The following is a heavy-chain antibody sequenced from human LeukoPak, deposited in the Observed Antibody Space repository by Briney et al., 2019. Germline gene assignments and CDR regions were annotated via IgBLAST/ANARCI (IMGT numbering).Heavy chain of an antibody. CDR3: ARDPSTEFWGSYAHFDY. CDR1: GYTFTSYG. J-gene: IGHJ4*02. V-gene: IGHV1-18*01. Sequence: GASVKVSCKASGYTFTSYGISWVRQAPGQGLEWMGWISAYNGNTNYAQKLQGRVTMTTDTSTSTAYMELRSLRSDDTAVYYCARDPSTEFWGSYAHFDYWGQGTLVTVSS. D-gene: IGHD3-16*01. CDR2: ISAYNGNT.